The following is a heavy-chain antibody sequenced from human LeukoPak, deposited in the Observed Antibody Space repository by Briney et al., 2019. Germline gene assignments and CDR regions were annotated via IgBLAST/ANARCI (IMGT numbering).Heavy chain of an antibody. D-gene: IGHD1-26*01. Sequence: ASVKVSCKVPGYTLTELSMHWVRQAPGKGLEWMGGFDPEDGETIYAQKFQGRVTMTEDTSTDTAYMELSSLRSEDTAVYYCATPTSCSGSYYPHFDYWGQGTLVTVSS. CDR3: ATPTSCSGSYYPHFDY. CDR1: GYTLTELS. V-gene: IGHV1-24*01. CDR2: FDPEDGET. J-gene: IGHJ4*02.